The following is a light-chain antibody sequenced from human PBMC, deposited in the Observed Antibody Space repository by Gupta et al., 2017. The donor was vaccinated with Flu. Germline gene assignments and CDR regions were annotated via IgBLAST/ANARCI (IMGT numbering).Light chain of an antibody. J-gene: IGLJ3*02. CDR3: QSFDNTLDSSL. Sequence: QSVLTQPPSVSGAPGQRVTISCTGSSSNLGAGHNVHWYQHLPGAAPKHLIYANNNRPSGVPDRFSGSKSGTSASLAISGLQPEDEADYYCQSFDNTLDSSLFGGGTKLTVL. V-gene: IGLV1-40*01. CDR2: ANN. CDR1: SSNLGAGHN.